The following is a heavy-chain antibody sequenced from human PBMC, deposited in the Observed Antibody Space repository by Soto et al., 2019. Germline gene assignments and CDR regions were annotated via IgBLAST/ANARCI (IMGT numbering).Heavy chain of an antibody. J-gene: IGHJ4*02. CDR3: ARGPRKISSSSDY. CDR1: GGTLSSYA. Sequence: APVKVFCKVCGGTLSSYAISWGRQSPGQGLEWTGGIIPIFGTANYAQKFQGRVTITADKSTSTAYMELSSLRSEDTAVYYCARGPRKISSSSDYWGQGTLVTVSS. CDR2: IIPIFGTA. V-gene: IGHV1-69*06. D-gene: IGHD6-6*01.